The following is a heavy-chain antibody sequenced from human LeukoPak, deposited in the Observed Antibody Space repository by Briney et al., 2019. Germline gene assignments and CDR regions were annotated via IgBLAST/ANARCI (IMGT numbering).Heavy chain of an antibody. J-gene: IGHJ4*02. CDR1: GFTFSNAW. V-gene: IGHV3-15*01. CDR3: TTKAYYDFWSGYSTPVDY. Sequence: GGSLRLSCAASGFTFSNAWMSWVRQAPGKGLEWVGRIKSKTDGGATDYAAPVKGRFTISRDDSKNTLYLQMNSLKTEDTAVYYCTTKAYYDFWSGYSTPVDYWGQGTLVTVSS. D-gene: IGHD3-3*01. CDR2: IKSKTDGGAT.